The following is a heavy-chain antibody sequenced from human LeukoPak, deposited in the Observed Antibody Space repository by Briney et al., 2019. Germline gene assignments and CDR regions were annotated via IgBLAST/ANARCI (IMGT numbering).Heavy chain of an antibody. CDR3: ARNRSEPLGNGGSFDY. J-gene: IGHJ4*02. Sequence: PSETLSLTCAVSDYSISSGDYWGWIRQPPGKGLEWIGSIFNSGSTYYNPSLKSRVTISADTSKRHFSLKLSSVTAADTAVYYCARNRSEPLGNGGSFDYWGQGTLVTVSS. CDR2: IFNSGST. V-gene: IGHV4-38-2*01. D-gene: IGHD3-16*01. CDR1: DYSISSGDY.